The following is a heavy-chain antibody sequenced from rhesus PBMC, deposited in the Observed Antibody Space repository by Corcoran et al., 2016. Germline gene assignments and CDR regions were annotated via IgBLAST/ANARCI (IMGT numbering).Heavy chain of an antibody. CDR3: ARGLSWNYRLDY. J-gene: IGHJ4*01. V-gene: IGHV4-76*01. Sequence: QVQLQESGQGVLKPSETLSLTCAFSGYSISSGYYWSWIRQPPGKGLEWFGYIFGSSGSTNYNPSLKNRVTISKDTSKNQFSLKLSSVTAADTAVYYCARGLSWNYRLDYWGQGVLVTVSS. CDR1: GYSISSGYY. CDR2: IFGSSGST. D-gene: IGHD1-1*01.